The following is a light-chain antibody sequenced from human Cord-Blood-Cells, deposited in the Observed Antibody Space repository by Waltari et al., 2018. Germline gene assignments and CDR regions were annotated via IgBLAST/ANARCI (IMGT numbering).Light chain of an antibody. V-gene: IGKV3-15*01. CDR1: QSVSSN. CDR2: GAS. J-gene: IGKJ4*01. CDR3: QQYNNWPPLT. Sequence: EIVMTQSTATPCVSPGERAILSCRANQSVSSNLAWYRQKPGQAPRLISYGASTRATGIPARFSGSGSGTEFTLTISSLQSEDCAVYYCQQYNNWPPLTFGGWTKVEIK.